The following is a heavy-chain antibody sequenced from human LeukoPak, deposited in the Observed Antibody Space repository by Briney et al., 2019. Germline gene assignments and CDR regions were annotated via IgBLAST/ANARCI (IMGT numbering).Heavy chain of an antibody. CDR3: ARDSGSSTYYYGSGSYLD. CDR2: ISSSSSYI. CDR1: GFTFSSYS. V-gene: IGHV3-21*01. J-gene: IGHJ4*02. Sequence: GGSLRLSCAASGFTFSSYSMNWVRQASGKGLEWVSSISSSSSYIYYADSVKGRFTISRDNAKNSLYLQMNSLRAEDTAVYYCARDSGSSTYYYGSGSYLDWGQGTLVTVSS. D-gene: IGHD3-10*01.